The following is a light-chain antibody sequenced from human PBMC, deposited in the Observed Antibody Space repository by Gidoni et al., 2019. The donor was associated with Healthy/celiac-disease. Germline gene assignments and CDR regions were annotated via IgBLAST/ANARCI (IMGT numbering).Light chain of an antibody. Sequence: DIVMTRSPDSLAGSLGEWATIHCKSSQSVLYSANNKNYLAWYQHKPGQPPKLLIYWASTRESGVPDRFSGSGSGADFTLTISSLQAEDVAVYYCQRYYSTPWTFGQGTKVEIK. V-gene: IGKV4-1*01. CDR2: WAS. CDR3: QRYYSTPWT. CDR1: QSVLYSANNKNY. J-gene: IGKJ1*01.